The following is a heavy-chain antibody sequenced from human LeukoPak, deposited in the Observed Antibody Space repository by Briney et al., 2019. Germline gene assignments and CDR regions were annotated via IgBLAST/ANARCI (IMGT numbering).Heavy chain of an antibody. V-gene: IGHV4-34*01. Sequence: SETLSLNCAVYGGSFSGYYWGWIRQPPGQGLEWIGEINHSGSTNYNPSLKSRVTISVDTSKNQFSLKLSSVTAADTAVYYCARGIAVAGIGPYYYYYGMDVWGQGTTVTVSS. J-gene: IGHJ6*02. CDR3: ARGIAVAGIGPYYYYYGMDV. CDR1: GGSFSGYY. CDR2: INHSGST. D-gene: IGHD6-19*01.